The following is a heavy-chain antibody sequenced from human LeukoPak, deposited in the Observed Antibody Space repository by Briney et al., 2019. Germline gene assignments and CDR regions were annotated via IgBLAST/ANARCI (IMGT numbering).Heavy chain of an antibody. J-gene: IGHJ3*02. CDR3: ARRGLVDVFHAFDI. V-gene: IGHV1-69*01. D-gene: IGHD6-19*01. CDR1: GGTFSTSG. CDR2: ITPIFGTP. Sequence: ASVKVSCKPSGGTFSTSGITWVRQAPGQGLEWMGGITPIFGTPNYAQKFQGRVTIIADESMSTAYMDLRSLRSEDTAVYYCARRGLVDVFHAFDIWGQGTLVTVSS.